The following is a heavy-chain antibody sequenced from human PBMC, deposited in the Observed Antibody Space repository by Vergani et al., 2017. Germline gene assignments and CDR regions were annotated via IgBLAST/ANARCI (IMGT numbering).Heavy chain of an antibody. CDR3: ARALGVVPAAMLDY. CDR2: IYYSGST. Sequence: VQLLESGGGLVQPGGSLRLSCAASGFTFSSYAMSWVRQAPGKGLEWIGYIYYSGSTYYNPSLKSRVTISVDTSKNQFSLKLSSVTAADTAVYYCARALGVVPAAMLDYWGQGTLVTVSS. J-gene: IGHJ4*02. CDR1: GFTFSSYA. D-gene: IGHD2-2*01. V-gene: IGHV4-31*02.